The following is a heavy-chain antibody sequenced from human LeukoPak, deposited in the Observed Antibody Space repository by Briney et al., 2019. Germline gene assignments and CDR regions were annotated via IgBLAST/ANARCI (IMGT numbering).Heavy chain of an antibody. J-gene: IGHJ3*02. Sequence: SVKVSCKASGGTFSSYASNWVRQAPGQGLEGMGGIIPIFGTANYAQTFQGRVTITTDESTSTAYMELSSLRSNDPAVYYCASSSRDGYSYAFDIWYQGPMVTVSS. CDR3: ASSSRDGYSYAFDI. D-gene: IGHD5-24*01. V-gene: IGHV1-69*05. CDR1: GGTFSSYA. CDR2: IIPIFGTA.